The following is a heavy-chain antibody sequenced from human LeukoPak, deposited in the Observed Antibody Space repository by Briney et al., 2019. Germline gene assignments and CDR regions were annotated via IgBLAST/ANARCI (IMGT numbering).Heavy chain of an antibody. D-gene: IGHD3-10*01. V-gene: IGHV1-8*03. J-gene: IGHJ3*02. CDR2: MNPNSGNT. CDR1: GYTFTSYD. Sequence: ASVKVSCKASGYTFTSYDINWVRQATGQGLEWMGWMNPNSGNTGYAQEFQGRVTITRNTSISTAYMELSSLRSEDTAVYYCARPYYFGIDAFDIWGQGTMVTVSS. CDR3: ARPYYFGIDAFDI.